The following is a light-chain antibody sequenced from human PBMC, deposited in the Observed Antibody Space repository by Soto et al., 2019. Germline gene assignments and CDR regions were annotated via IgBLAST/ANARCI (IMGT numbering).Light chain of an antibody. CDR3: QQRSNWPWT. CDR2: GAS. J-gene: IGKJ1*01. Sequence: EIVMTQSPSTLSVSPWERATLSFIASQDVGFNVAWYQQKPGQAPRLLIYGASTRATGIPARFSGSGSGTQFTLTISSLEPEDFAVYYCQQRSNWPWTFGQGTKVDIK. CDR1: QDVGFN. V-gene: IGKV3-15*01.